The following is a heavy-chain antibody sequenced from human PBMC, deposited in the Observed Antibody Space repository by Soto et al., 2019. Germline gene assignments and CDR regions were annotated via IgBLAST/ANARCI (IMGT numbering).Heavy chain of an antibody. CDR2: VFHTGDT. V-gene: IGHV4-4*02. J-gene: IGHJ4*02. CDR1: GDSISSSVW. CDR3: ARKACVRFDY. Sequence: SETLSLTCAVSGDSISSSVWWTWVRQPPGKGLEWIGEVFHTGDTYFNPSLRSRVAMSVDKSTNEFSLKVTSVTAAAPAIYSCARKACVRFDYWGQGALVTVSS.